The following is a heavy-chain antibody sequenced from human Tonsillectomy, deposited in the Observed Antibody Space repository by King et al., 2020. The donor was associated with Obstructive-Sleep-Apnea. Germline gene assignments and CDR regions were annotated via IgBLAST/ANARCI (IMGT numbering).Heavy chain of an antibody. Sequence: QLVQSGAEVKKPGASVKVSCKASGFTFSGYYMHWVRQSPGQGFEWMGWINPNIGGTNYAQKFQGRVTMTRDTSISTAYMELRRLRSYDTAVYYCARENTHTTGWSNGPDGNDYWGQGTLVTVSS. J-gene: IGHJ4*02. V-gene: IGHV1-2*02. D-gene: IGHD6-19*01. CDR2: INPNIGGT. CDR3: ARENTHTTGWSNGPDGNDY. CDR1: GFTFSGYY.